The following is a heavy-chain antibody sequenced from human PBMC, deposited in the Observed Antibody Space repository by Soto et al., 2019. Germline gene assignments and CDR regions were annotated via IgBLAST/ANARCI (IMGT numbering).Heavy chain of an antibody. CDR3: ARETRGYGSGSLGFDY. V-gene: IGHV4-31*03. CDR2: IYYSGST. Sequence: QVQLQESGPGLVKPSQTLSLTCSVSGGSISSGGYYWNWIRQHPGKGLEWIGYIYYSGSTYYKPFLKSRVTISVDTSKNQFSLNLSSVTAADTAVYYCARETRGYGSGSLGFDYWGQGTLVTVSS. D-gene: IGHD3-10*01. J-gene: IGHJ4*02. CDR1: GGSISSGGYY.